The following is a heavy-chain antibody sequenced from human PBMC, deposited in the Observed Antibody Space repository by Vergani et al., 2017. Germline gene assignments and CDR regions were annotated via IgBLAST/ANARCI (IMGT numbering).Heavy chain of an antibody. CDR1: GFTFSSYG. D-gene: IGHD6-19*01. J-gene: IGHJ3*02. CDR2: INSDGSST. CDR3: AKVLYSSGWYSAFDI. V-gene: IGHV3-74*02. Sequence: VQLVESGGGVVQPGRSLRLSCAASGFTFSSYGMHWVRQAPGKGLEWVSRINSDGSSTSYADSVKGRFTISRDNAKNTLYLQMNSLRAEDTAVYYCAKVLYSSGWYSAFDIWGQGTMVTVSS.